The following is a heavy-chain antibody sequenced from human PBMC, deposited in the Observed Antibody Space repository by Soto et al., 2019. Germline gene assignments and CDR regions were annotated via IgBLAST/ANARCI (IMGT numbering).Heavy chain of an antibody. D-gene: IGHD4-4*01. V-gene: IGHV3-7*01. J-gene: IGHJ5*02. CDR1: GFTFSDSW. CDR2: IKPDESEK. Sequence: EVQLVESGGGLVQPGGYLRLSCTASGFTFSDSWMTWVRQAPGKGLEWVARIKPDESEKKYADSVKGRFSISRDNAKNSMYLQMDSLRGEDTAVYYCVRGGSNYASWGPGTLVTGSS. CDR3: VRGGSNYAS.